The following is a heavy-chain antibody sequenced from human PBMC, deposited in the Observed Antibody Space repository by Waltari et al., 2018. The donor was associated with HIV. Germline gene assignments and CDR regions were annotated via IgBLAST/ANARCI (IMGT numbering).Heavy chain of an antibody. CDR2: INPNSGGT. D-gene: IGHD3-22*01. J-gene: IGHJ1*01. V-gene: IGHV1-2*06. CDR3: ASTHYYDSSGLSAEYFQH. Sequence: QVQLVQSGAEVKKPGASVKVSCKASGYTFTGYYMHWVRQAPGQGLEWMGRINPNSGGTNYAQKFQGRVTMTRDTSISTAYMELSRLRSDDTAVYYCASTHYYDSSGLSAEYFQHWGQGTLVTVSS. CDR1: GYTFTGYY.